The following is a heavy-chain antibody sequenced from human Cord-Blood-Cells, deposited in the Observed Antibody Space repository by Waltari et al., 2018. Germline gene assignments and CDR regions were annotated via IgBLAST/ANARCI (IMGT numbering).Heavy chain of an antibody. CDR2: INPNRGGT. J-gene: IGHJ6*03. Sequence: QVQLVQSGAEVKKPGASVKVSCKASGYTFTGYYMHWVRQAPGQGLEWMGGINPNRGGTNYAQKVQGRVTMTRDTSSSTAYMELSRRRSDDTAVYYCARVKAAAGYYYYYYMDVWGKGTTVTVSS. CDR3: ARVKAAAGYYYYYYMDV. V-gene: IGHV1-2*02. CDR1: GYTFTGYY. D-gene: IGHD6-13*01.